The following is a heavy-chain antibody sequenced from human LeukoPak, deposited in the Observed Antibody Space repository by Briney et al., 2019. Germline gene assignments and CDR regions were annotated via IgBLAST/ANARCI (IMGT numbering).Heavy chain of an antibody. CDR1: GGSISSSNW. D-gene: IGHD2-15*01. J-gene: IGHJ4*02. CDR2: IYHSGST. V-gene: IGHV4-4*02. CDR3: ARDGKYCSGGSCYDY. Sequence: PSETLSLTCAVSGGSISSSNWWSWVRQPPGKGLEWIGEIYHSGSTNYNPSLKSRVTISVDKSKNQFSLKLSSVTAADTAVYYCARDGKYCSGGSCYDYWGQGTLVTVSS.